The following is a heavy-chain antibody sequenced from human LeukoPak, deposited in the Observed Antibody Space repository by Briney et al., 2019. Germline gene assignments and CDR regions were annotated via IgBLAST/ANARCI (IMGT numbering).Heavy chain of an antibody. CDR3: ARPYCSSTSCYYVY. CDR2: ISAYNGNT. D-gene: IGHD2-2*01. CDR1: GYTFTSYG. V-gene: IGHV1-18*01. Sequence: ASVKVSCKASGYTFTSYGISWVRQAPGQGLEWMGWISAYNGNTNYAQKLQGRVTMTTDTSTSTAYMELRSLRSDDTAVYYCARPYCSSTSCYYVYWGQGTLVTVSS. J-gene: IGHJ4*02.